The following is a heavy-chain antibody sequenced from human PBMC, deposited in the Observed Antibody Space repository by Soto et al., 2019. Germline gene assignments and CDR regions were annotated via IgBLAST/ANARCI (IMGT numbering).Heavy chain of an antibody. CDR1: GGSISSGDYY. CDR2: IYYSGST. CDR3: ARWDYYDFWSGYQN. D-gene: IGHD3-3*01. Sequence: SETLSLTCTVSGGSISSGDYYWSWIRQPPGKGLEWIGYIYYSGSTYYNPSLKSRVTISVDTSKNQFSLKLSSVTAADTAVYYCARWDYYDFWSGYQNWGQGTLVTVSS. V-gene: IGHV4-30-4*01. J-gene: IGHJ4*02.